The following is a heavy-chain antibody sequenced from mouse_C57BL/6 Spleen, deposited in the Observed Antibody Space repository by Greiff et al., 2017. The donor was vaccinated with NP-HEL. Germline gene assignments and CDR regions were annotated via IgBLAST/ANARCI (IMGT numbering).Heavy chain of an antibody. CDR3: ARHRYGSSYWYFDV. CDR2: ISNGGGST. V-gene: IGHV5-12*01. D-gene: IGHD1-1*01. CDR1: GFTFSDYY. J-gene: IGHJ1*03. Sequence: EVHLVESGGGLVQPGGSLKLSCAASGFTFSDYYMYWVRQTPEKRLEWVAYISNGGGSTYYPDTVKGRFTISRDNAKNTLYLQMSRLKSEDTAMYYCARHRYGSSYWYFDVWGTGTTVTVSS.